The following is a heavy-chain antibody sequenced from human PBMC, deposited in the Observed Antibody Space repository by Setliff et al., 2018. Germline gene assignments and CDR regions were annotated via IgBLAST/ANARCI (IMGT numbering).Heavy chain of an antibody. V-gene: IGHV4-4*07. D-gene: IGHD1-1*01. Sequence: SETLSLTCTVSGGSISGYYWTWIRQPAGKGLEWIGRMYGNSNFAPSVHYSPSLKSRVTMSIDKSNNQFSLKLTSVTAADTAVYYCAKGGGRYHSDSWGQGILVTVSS. CDR1: GGSISGYY. CDR2: MYGNSNFAPSV. CDR3: AKGGGRYHSDS. J-gene: IGHJ4*02.